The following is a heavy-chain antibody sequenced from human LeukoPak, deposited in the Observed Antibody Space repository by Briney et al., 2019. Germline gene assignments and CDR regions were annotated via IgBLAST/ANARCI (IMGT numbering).Heavy chain of an antibody. Sequence: GGSLRLSCAASGFTFSSYTMSWVRQAPGKGKEWVSLISGSGGITYYADSVKGRFTISGDNSKNTLYLQMDSLRAEDTTVYYCAKDSAAVGGPTTDWGQGTLVTVSS. CDR2: ISGSGGIT. CDR1: GFTFSSYT. V-gene: IGHV3-23*01. CDR3: AKDSAAVGGPTTD. J-gene: IGHJ4*02. D-gene: IGHD6-13*01.